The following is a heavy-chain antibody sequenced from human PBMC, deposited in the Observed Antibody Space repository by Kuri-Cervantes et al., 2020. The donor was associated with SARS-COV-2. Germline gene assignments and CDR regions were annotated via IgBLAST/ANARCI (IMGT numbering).Heavy chain of an antibody. V-gene: IGHV1-2*02. Sequence: SVKVSCKASGYTFTGYYMHWVRQAPGQGLEWMGWINPNSGGTNYAQKFQGRVTMTRDTSISTAYMELSRLRSDDTAVYYCASRYNYGGQQGYYYYGMDVWGQGTTVTVSS. CDR3: ASRYNYGGQQGYYYYGMDV. CDR1: GYTFTGYY. D-gene: IGHD4-23*01. J-gene: IGHJ6*02. CDR2: INPNSGGT.